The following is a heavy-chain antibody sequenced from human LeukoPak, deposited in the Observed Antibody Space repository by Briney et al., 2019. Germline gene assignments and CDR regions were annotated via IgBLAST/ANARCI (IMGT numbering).Heavy chain of an antibody. Sequence: SQTLSLTCAISGDSVSSNSAAWNWIRQSPSRGLGWLGRTYYRSKWYNDYTVSVSGRISINPDTSKNQFSLQLNSLTPEDTAVYYCARGKKDSGSYYPHPFDYWGQGTLVTVSS. CDR2: TYYRSKWYN. D-gene: IGHD1-26*01. J-gene: IGHJ4*02. CDR1: GDSVSSNSAA. V-gene: IGHV6-1*01. CDR3: ARGKKDSGSYYPHPFDY.